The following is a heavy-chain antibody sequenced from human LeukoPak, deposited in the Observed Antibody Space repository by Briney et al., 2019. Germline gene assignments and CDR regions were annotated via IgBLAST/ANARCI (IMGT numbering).Heavy chain of an antibody. CDR2: IGSSSSTI. J-gene: IGHJ4*02. CDR1: GFTFSSYS. D-gene: IGHD2-2*01. Sequence: GGSLRLSCAASGFTFSSYSMNWVRQAPGKGLEWVSYIGSSSSTIYYADSVKGRFTIFRDNAKNSLYLQMNSLRAEDTAVYYCARDALYCTSTSCYDYWGQGTLVTVSS. CDR3: ARDALYCTSTSCYDY. V-gene: IGHV3-48*04.